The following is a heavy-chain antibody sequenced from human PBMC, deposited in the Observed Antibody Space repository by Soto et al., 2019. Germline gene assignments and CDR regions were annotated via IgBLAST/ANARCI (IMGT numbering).Heavy chain of an antibody. V-gene: IGHV3-23*01. D-gene: IGHD4-4*01. Sequence: PGGSLRLSCAASGFTFSSYAMSWVRQAPGKGLEWVSPISGSGGRTYYADSVKGRFTISRDNAKNTVYLQMNSLRAEDTAVYYCGRMPTVTTSGPYWGQGTLVTVSS. CDR1: GFTFSSYA. CDR3: GRMPTVTTSGPY. J-gene: IGHJ4*02. CDR2: ISGSGGRT.